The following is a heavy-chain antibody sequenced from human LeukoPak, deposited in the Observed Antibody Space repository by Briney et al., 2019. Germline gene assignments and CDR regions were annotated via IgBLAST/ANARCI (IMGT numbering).Heavy chain of an antibody. CDR2: IYYSGST. CDR1: GGSISSSSYY. D-gene: IGHD1-7*01. J-gene: IGHJ4*02. Sequence: SETLSLTCTVSGGSISSSSYYWGWIRQPPGKGLEWIGGIYYSGSTYYNPSLKSRVTISVDTSKNQFSLKLSFVTAADTAVYYCARDKGNYSIIRGYYFDYWGQGTLVTVSS. CDR3: ARDKGNYSIIRGYYFDY. V-gene: IGHV4-39*07.